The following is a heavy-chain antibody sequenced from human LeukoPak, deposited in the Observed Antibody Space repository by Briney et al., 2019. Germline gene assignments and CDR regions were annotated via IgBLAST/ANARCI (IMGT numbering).Heavy chain of an antibody. CDR3: GRGIRNIDY. CDR1: VGSFSGYY. CDR2: INHSGNT. Sequence: SETLSLTCAVHVGSFSGYYWSWIRQPPGKGLEWIGEINHSGNTNHNPSLKSRVTMSVDPSKNQFSLKLNSVTAADTAVYYCGRGIRNIDYWGQGTLVTVSS. J-gene: IGHJ4*02. D-gene: IGHD3-3*02. V-gene: IGHV4-34*01.